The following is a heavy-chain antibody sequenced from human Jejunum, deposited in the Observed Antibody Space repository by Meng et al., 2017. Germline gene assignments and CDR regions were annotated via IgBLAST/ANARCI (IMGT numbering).Heavy chain of an antibody. V-gene: IGHV3-48*03. J-gene: IGHJ3*02. D-gene: IGHD5-12*01. CDR2: ISSGGLTI. CDR3: AQYSGYPIDAFDI. CDR1: GFTFSSYE. Sequence: GESLKISCAASGFTFSSYEMNWVRQAPGKGLKWVSHISSGGLTIYTDSVKGRFTISRDNAKNSLYLQMNSLRAEDTALYYCAQYSGYPIDAFDIWGQGTMVTVSS.